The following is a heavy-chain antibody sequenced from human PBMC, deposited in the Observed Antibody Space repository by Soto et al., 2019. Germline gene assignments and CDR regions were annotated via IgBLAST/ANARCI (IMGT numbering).Heavy chain of an antibody. V-gene: IGHV3-33*01. CDR1: GFTFSCCG. CDR2: IWFDGSDK. Sequence: QLVESGRGVVQPGRSLRLSCAASGFTFSCCGMHWVRQAPGKGLEWVALIWFDGSDKYYADSVKGRFTISRDNSKNTLYLQMNNLRAEDTAVYYCAREGYCSGGICESDYWGQGTLVTVSS. D-gene: IGHD2-15*01. J-gene: IGHJ4*02. CDR3: AREGYCSGGICESDY.